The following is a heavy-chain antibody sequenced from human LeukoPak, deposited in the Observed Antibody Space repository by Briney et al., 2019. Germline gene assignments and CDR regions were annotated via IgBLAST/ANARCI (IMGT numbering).Heavy chain of an antibody. V-gene: IGHV3-30*03. D-gene: IGHD3-10*01. CDR2: VSYDGSNK. J-gene: IGHJ4*02. CDR1: GFTFSSYG. Sequence: GGSLRLSCAASGFTFSSYGMHWVRQAPGKGLEWVAVVSYDGSNKYYADSVKGRFTISRDNSKNTLYLQMNSLRVEDTALYYCASDTYYGSGSHHPRRFDYWGQGTLVTVSS. CDR3: ASDTYYGSGSHHPRRFDY.